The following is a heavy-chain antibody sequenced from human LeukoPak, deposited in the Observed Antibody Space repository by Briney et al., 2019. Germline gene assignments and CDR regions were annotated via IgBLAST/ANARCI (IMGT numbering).Heavy chain of an antibody. J-gene: IGHJ4*02. CDR3: ARGGFAYYYDSSGYYYFDY. D-gene: IGHD3-22*01. Sequence: SETLSLTCAVYGGSFSDYYWSWIRQPPGKGLEWIGEINHSGSTNYNPSLKSRVTISVDTSKNQFSLKLSSVTAADTAVYYCARGGFAYYYDSSGYYYFDYWGQGTLVTVSS. V-gene: IGHV4-34*01. CDR2: INHSGST. CDR1: GGSFSDYY.